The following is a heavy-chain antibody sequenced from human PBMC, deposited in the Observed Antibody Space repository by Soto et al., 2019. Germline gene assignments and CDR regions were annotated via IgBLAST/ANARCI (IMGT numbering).Heavy chain of an antibody. CDR3: ARGGGPYVWFNEF. V-gene: IGHV1-69*13. D-gene: IGHD3-16*01. CDR1: GGLFSSFA. CDR2: IIPVFGTT. Sequence: ASVKVSCKDSGGLFSSFAISWVRQAPGQGLEWMGGIIPVFGTTNYAQRFQGRVTITADESTNTAYMELSSLTSDDTAMYYCARGGGPYVWFNEFWGQGTQVTVSS. J-gene: IGHJ4*02.